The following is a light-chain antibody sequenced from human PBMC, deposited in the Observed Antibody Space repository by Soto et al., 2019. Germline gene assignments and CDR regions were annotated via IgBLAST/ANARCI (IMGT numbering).Light chain of an antibody. V-gene: IGKV3-15*01. J-gene: IGKJ2*01. CDR2: GAS. CDR3: QQSNKWPYT. Sequence: EVAMTQSPATLSVSPGERVTLSCRASQSVSDNLAWYQQKPGQAPRLLIYGASTRATTIPARFSGSGSGTEFTLTISSLQSEDFAVYYCQQSNKWPYTFGQGTKLDIK. CDR1: QSVSDN.